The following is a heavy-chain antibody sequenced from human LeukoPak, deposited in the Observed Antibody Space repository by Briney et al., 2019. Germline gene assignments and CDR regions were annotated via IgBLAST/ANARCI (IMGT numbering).Heavy chain of an antibody. CDR3: AKEGATMVREPNVLDY. CDR1: GFTFSSYS. J-gene: IGHJ4*02. CDR2: ISSSSSTI. Sequence: GGSLRLSCAASGFTFSSYSMNWVRQAPGKGLEWVSYISSSSSTIYYADSVKGRFTISRDNAKNSLYLQMNSLRAEDTAVYYCAKEGATMVREPNVLDYWGQGTLVTVSS. V-gene: IGHV3-48*01. D-gene: IGHD3-10*01.